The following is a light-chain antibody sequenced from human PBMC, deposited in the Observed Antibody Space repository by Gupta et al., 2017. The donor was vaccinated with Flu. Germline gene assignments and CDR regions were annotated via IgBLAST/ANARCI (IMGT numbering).Light chain of an antibody. J-gene: IGLJ2*01. Sequence: SSELTQDPAVSVALGQTVRITCQGDSLRTYYASWYRQKPGQAPVLVIYGKNNRPSGIPDRFSGSSSGNTASLTITGAQADDEADYYCNSRDSSGNLVVFGGGTKLTAL. CDR2: GKN. CDR3: NSRDSSGNLVV. V-gene: IGLV3-19*01. CDR1: SLRTYY.